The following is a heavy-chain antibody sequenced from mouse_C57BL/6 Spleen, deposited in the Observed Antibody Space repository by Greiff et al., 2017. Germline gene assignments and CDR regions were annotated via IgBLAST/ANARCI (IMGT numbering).Heavy chain of an antibody. J-gene: IGHJ4*01. Sequence: QVQLQQSGAELVRPGTSVKMSCKASGYTFTNYWIGWAKQRPGHGLEWIGDIYPGGGYTNYNEKFKGKATLTADKSSSTAYMQCSSLTSEDSAIYYCARNDYGYAMDYWGQGTSVTVSS. V-gene: IGHV1-63*01. CDR3: ARNDYGYAMDY. CDR2: IYPGGGYT. CDR1: GYTFTNYW. D-gene: IGHD2-4*01.